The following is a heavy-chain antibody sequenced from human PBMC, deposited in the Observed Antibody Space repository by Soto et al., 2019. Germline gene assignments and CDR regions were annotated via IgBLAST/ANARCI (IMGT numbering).Heavy chain of an antibody. D-gene: IGHD5-12*01. V-gene: IGHV3-23*01. J-gene: IGHJ4*02. CDR1: GFTFSSYA. Sequence: GGSLRLSCAASGFTFSSYAMSWFRQAPEKGLEWVSAISGSGGSTYYADSVKGRFTISRDNSKNTLYLQMNSLRAEDTAVYYCAKVPVGYSGYDYGANFDYWGQGTLVTVSS. CDR2: ISGSGGST. CDR3: AKVPVGYSGYDYGANFDY.